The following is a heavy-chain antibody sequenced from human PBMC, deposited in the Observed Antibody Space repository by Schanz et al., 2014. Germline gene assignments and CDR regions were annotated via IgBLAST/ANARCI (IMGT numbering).Heavy chain of an antibody. CDR2: INAHTGNT. V-gene: IGHV1-18*01. CDR1: GYIFGSHG. D-gene: IGHD6-19*01. Sequence: QGQLVQSGAEVKKPGASVKVSCKASGYIFGSHGMTWVRQAPGQGPELMGCINAHTGNTQYAQKFKGRGNMTRDTVATTVHLQLTRLRADDTAMYYCARVRIATCHNSSPGAFDNWGQGTRVTVSS. CDR3: ARVRIATCHNSSPGAFDN. J-gene: IGHJ3*02.